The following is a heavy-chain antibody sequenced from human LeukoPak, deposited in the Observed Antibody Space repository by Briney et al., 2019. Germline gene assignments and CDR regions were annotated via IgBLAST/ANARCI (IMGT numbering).Heavy chain of an antibody. D-gene: IGHD6-13*01. J-gene: IGHJ4*02. CDR2: VPYSGST. CDR3: AVKIAAAGFY. CDR1: GGSISSGGYY. V-gene: IGHV4-31*03. Sequence: SQTLSLTCSVSGGSISSGGYYWSWIRQHPGKGLEWIGCVPYSGSTFYNPSLKSRVTISLDTTKNQFSLRLTSVTAADTAVYYCAVKIAAAGFYWGQGTLVTVSS.